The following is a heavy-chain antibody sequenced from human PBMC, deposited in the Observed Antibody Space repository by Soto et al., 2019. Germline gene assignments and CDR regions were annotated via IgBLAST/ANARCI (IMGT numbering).Heavy chain of an antibody. D-gene: IGHD3-3*01. CDR1: GYTFTSYD. CDR2: MNPNSGNT. CDR3: ARGHQLRFLEWLWSRHWDYYGMDV. Sequence: ASVKVSCKASGYTFTSYDINWVRQATGQGLEWMGWMNPNSGNTGYAQKFQGRVTMTRNTSISTAYMELSSLRSEDTAVYYCARGHQLRFLEWLWSRHWDYYGMDVWGQGTTVTVSS. V-gene: IGHV1-8*01. J-gene: IGHJ6*02.